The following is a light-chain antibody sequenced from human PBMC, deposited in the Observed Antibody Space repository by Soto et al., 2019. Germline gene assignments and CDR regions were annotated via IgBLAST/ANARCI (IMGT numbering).Light chain of an antibody. CDR2: DVN. Sequence: QSALTQPASVSGSPGQSITISCTGTSSDVGGYNYVSWYQQLPGKAPKLIIYDVNDRPSEVPRRFSGSKSGNTASLTISGLQADDEADYYCSSFASSSTLVILGGGTQLTVL. V-gene: IGLV2-14*03. CDR1: SSDVGGYNY. J-gene: IGLJ2*01. CDR3: SSFASSSTLVI.